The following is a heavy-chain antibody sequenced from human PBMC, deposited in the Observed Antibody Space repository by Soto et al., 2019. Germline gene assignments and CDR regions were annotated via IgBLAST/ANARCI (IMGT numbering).Heavy chain of an antibody. Sequence: SETLSLTCAVYGGSFSGYYWSWIRQPPGKGLEWIGEINHSGSTNYNPSLKSRVTISVDTSKNQFSLKLSSVTAADTAVYYCARGRPRRYYGSGSYYGTWGQGTLVTVSS. D-gene: IGHD3-10*01. J-gene: IGHJ5*02. CDR1: GGSFSGYY. CDR2: INHSGST. V-gene: IGHV4-34*01. CDR3: ARGRPRRYYGSGSYYGT.